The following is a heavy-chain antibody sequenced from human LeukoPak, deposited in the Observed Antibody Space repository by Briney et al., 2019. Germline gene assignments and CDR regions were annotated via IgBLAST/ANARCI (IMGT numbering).Heavy chain of an antibody. CDR3: ARAPYCTNGVCYRTGMDV. V-gene: IGHV1-3*01. Sequence: ASVKASCKASGGTFSSYAISWVRQAPGQRLEWMGWINAGNGNTKYSQKFQGRVTITRDTSASTAYMELSSLRSEDTAVYYCARAPYCTNGVCYRTGMDVWGQGTTVTVSS. CDR2: INAGNGNT. J-gene: IGHJ6*02. CDR1: GGTFSSYA. D-gene: IGHD2-8*01.